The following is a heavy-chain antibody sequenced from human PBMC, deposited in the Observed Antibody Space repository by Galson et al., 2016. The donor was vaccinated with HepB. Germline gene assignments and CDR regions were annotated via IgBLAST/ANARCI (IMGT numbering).Heavy chain of an antibody. CDR2: ITADGRTT. CDR3: AKAAYSGSYGFDY. Sequence: SLRLSCAASGLSISGHWMHWVRQPPGKGLVWVSRITADGRTTAYADSVKGRFTISRDNSKNTLYLQMNSLRAEDTAVYYCAKAAYSGSYGFDYWGQGTLVTVSS. CDR1: GLSISGHW. D-gene: IGHD1-26*01. J-gene: IGHJ4*02. V-gene: IGHV3-74*01.